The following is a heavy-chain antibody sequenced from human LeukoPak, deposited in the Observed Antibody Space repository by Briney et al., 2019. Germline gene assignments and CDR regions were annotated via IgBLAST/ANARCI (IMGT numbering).Heavy chain of an antibody. V-gene: IGHV4-38-2*02. J-gene: IGHJ3*02. CDR1: GYSISSGYY. Sequence: SETLSLTCTVSGYSISSGYYWGWIRQPPGKGLEWIGSIYHSGSTYYNPSLKSRVTISVDTSKNQFSLKLSSVSAADTAVYYCARETDSSSVAFDIWGQGTMVTVSS. CDR2: IYHSGST. D-gene: IGHD6-6*01. CDR3: ARETDSSSVAFDI.